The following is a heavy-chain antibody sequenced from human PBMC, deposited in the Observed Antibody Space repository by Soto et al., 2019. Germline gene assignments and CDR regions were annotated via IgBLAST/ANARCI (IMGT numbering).Heavy chain of an antibody. D-gene: IGHD5-12*01. CDR3: ARDKGGYDANEPDYYYGMDV. CDR2: INPSGGST. V-gene: IGHV1-46*01. J-gene: IGHJ6*02. Sequence: GASVKVSCKASGYTFTSYYMHWVRQAPGQGLEWMGIINPSGGSTSYAQKFQGRVTMTRDTSTSTVYMELSSLRSEDTAVYYCARDKGGYDANEPDYYYGMDVWGQGTTVTVSS. CDR1: GYTFTSYY.